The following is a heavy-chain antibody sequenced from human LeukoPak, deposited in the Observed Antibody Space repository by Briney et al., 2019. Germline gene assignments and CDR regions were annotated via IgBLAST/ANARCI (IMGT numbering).Heavy chain of an antibody. CDR3: ARVSAVGANSFDY. D-gene: IGHD1-26*01. CDR2: INAGNGNT. J-gene: IGHJ4*02. V-gene: IGHV1-3*01. Sequence: ASVKVSCKASGYTFTSYAMHWVRQAPGQRLEWMGWINAGNGNTKYSQKFQGRVTITRDTSASTAYMELSSLGSEDTAVYYCARVSAVGANSFDYWGQGTLVTVSS. CDR1: GYTFTSYA.